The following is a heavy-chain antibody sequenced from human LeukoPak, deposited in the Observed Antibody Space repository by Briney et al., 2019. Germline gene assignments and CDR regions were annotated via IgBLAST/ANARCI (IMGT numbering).Heavy chain of an antibody. D-gene: IGHD3-3*01. Sequence: GGSLRLSCAASGFTFSNYWMHWVRQAPGKGLEWVSGINWNGGSTGYADSVKGRFTISRDNAKNSLYLQMNSLRAEDTALYYCARDQKPYYDFWSRYFDYWGQGTLVTVSS. CDR2: INWNGGST. CDR1: GFTFSNYW. CDR3: ARDQKPYYDFWSRYFDY. V-gene: IGHV3-20*04. J-gene: IGHJ4*02.